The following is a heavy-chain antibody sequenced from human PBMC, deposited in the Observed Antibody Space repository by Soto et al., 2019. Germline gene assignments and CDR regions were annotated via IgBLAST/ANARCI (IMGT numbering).Heavy chain of an antibody. CDR3: AKGGSSSSSGAAFEN. CDR1: GLPFSSHG. V-gene: IGHV3-30*18. Sequence: QVKLVESGGGVVQPGRSLRLSCAASGLPFSSHGMHWVRQAPGKGLDWVAMISNDGSNKYYAESVKGRFAISRDNSKNPLWLQMNSLRVEDTAIYYCAKGGSSSSSGAAFENWGQGTMVTVSS. CDR2: ISNDGSNK. J-gene: IGHJ3*02. D-gene: IGHD6-6*01.